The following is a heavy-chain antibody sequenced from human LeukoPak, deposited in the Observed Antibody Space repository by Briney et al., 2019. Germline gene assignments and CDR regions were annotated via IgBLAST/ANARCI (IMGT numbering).Heavy chain of an antibody. CDR1: GFTFSSYW. Sequence: GGSLRLSCAASGFTFSSYWMHWVRQTPGKGLVWVSRKSDGSTIYADSVKGRFTISRDNARNTLYLQMNSLRVEDTAMYYCARAVTYFYGSVTYDWFDPWGQGTLVTVSS. CDR2: KSDGST. CDR3: ARAVTYFYGSVTYDWFDP. J-gene: IGHJ5*02. V-gene: IGHV3-74*01. D-gene: IGHD3-10*01.